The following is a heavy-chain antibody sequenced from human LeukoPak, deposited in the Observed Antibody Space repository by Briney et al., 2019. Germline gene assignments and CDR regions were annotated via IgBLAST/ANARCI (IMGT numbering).Heavy chain of an antibody. CDR1: GGSISSGGYS. CDR3: ARVSVVVVPAAIWFDP. J-gene: IGHJ5*02. D-gene: IGHD2-2*01. V-gene: IGHV4-30-2*01. Sequence: SQTLSLTCAVSGGSISSGGYSWSWIRQPPGKGLEWAGYIYHSGSTYYNPSLKSRVTISVDRSKNQFSLKLSSVTAADTAVYYCARVSVVVVPAAIWFDPWGQGTLVTVSS. CDR2: IYHSGST.